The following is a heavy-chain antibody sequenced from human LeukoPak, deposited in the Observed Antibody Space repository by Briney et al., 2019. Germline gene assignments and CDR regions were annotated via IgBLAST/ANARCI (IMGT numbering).Heavy chain of an antibody. J-gene: IGHJ4*02. CDR2: ISSSSSTI. V-gene: IGHV3-48*01. D-gene: IGHD4-23*01. CDR1: GFTFNSYS. CDR3: ARELTVAN. Sequence: GGSLRLSCAASGFTFNSYSMNWARQAPGEGLEWVSYISSSSSTIYCADSVKGRFTISRDNAKNSLYLQMNSLRAEDTAVYYCARELTVANWGQGTLVTVSS.